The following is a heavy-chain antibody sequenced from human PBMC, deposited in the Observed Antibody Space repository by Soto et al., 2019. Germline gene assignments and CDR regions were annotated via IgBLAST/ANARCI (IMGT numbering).Heavy chain of an antibody. V-gene: IGHV3-23*01. CDR1: GFPFSSYA. Sequence: SGGSLSLSCAASGFPFSSYAMIWVRQAPGKGLEWVSAISGGVGSTYYADSVRGRFTISRDNSKNTLYLQMNSLRAEDTAVYYCAKDHYGPDPWGQGTLVTVSS. CDR2: ISGGVGST. D-gene: IGHD4-17*01. CDR3: AKDHYGPDP. J-gene: IGHJ5*02.